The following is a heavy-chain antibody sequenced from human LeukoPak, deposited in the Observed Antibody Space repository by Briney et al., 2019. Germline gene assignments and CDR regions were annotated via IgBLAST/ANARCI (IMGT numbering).Heavy chain of an antibody. J-gene: IGHJ4*02. D-gene: IGHD4-11*01. V-gene: IGHV1-18*01. CDR1: GYTFTSYG. CDR3: ARGPLLPHTVPDDY. CDR2: ISAYNGNT. Sequence: GASVKVSCKASGYTFTSYGISWVRQAPGQGLEWMGWISAYNGNTNYAQKLQGRVTMTTVTSTSTAYMELRSLRSDDTAVYYCARGPLLPHTVPDDYWGQGTLVTVSS.